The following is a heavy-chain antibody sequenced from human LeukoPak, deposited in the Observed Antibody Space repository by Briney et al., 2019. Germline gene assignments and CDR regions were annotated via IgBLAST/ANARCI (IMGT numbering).Heavy chain of an antibody. CDR2: ISGSGGST. V-gene: IGHV3-23*01. Sequence: PGGSLRLSCVGSGFTFSDAWMTWVRHAPGKGLEWVSGISGSGGSTHYADSVKGRFTISRDNSKNTLYLQMNSLRAAEDTAIYYCAKEPYSSGPGNPFDYWGQGTLVTVSS. J-gene: IGHJ4*02. CDR3: AKEPYSSGPGNPFDY. CDR1: GFTFSDAW. D-gene: IGHD6-19*01.